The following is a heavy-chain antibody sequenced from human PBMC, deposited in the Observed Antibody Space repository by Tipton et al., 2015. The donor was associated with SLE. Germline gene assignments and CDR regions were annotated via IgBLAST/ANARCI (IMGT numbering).Heavy chain of an antibody. Sequence: TLSLTCAVYGGSFSGYYWSWIRQPPGKGLEWIGEINHSGSTNYNPSLKSRVTISVDTSKNQFSLKLSSVTAADTAVYYCARGRGGELSAARPCYFDYWGQGTLVTVSS. V-gene: IGHV4-34*01. J-gene: IGHJ4*02. CDR3: ARGRGGELSAARPCYFDY. CDR1: GGSFSGYY. CDR2: INHSGST. D-gene: IGHD6-6*01.